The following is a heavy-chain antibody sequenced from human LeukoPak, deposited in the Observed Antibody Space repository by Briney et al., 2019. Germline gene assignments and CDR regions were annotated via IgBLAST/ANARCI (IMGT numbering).Heavy chain of an antibody. Sequence: PGGSLRLSCAASGFTFTSYGMHWVRQAPGKRLEWVAFIWYDGSGKYYADSVKGRFTISRDNSKNTLYLQMNSLRPEDTAVYQCTKSDSSGYRTYHFDYWGQGTLVAVSS. V-gene: IGHV3-30*02. CDR2: IWYDGSGK. CDR1: GFTFTSYG. CDR3: TKSDSSGYRTYHFDY. J-gene: IGHJ4*02. D-gene: IGHD3-22*01.